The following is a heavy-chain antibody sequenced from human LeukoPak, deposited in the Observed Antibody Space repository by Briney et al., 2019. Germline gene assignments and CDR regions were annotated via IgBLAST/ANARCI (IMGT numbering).Heavy chain of an antibody. J-gene: IGHJ4*02. CDR1: GYSFTSHW. CDR2: IYPGDSDT. CDR3: ARHALAVAGSDTDY. Sequence: GESLQISCKGSGYSFTSHWIGWVRQMPGKGLEWMGIIYPGDSDTRYGPSFQGQVSISADKSISTAYLQWSSLKASDTAMYYCARHALAVAGSDTDYWGQGTLVTVSS. D-gene: IGHD6-19*01. V-gene: IGHV5-51*01.